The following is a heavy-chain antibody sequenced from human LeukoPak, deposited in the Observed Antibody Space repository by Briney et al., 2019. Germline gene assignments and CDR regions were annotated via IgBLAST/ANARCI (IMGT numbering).Heavy chain of an antibody. CDR1: GFTFNSYW. D-gene: IGHD5-18*01. CDR2: LNQDGSEK. J-gene: IGHJ3*02. Sequence: PGGSLRLSCVVSGFTFNSYWMAGVRQAPGKGLEWVANLNQDGSEKNYVDSVKGRFTISRDNAKNSLCLQMNSLRAEDTAVYYCARDRGYSTFDMWGQGTMVTVSS. V-gene: IGHV3-7*05. CDR3: ARDRGYSTFDM.